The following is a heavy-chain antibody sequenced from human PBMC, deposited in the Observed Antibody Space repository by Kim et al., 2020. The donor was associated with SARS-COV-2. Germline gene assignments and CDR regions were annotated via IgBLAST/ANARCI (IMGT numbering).Heavy chain of an antibody. CDR1: GFTFSDYY. CDR3: ARDLGSSRHYDSSGYQDY. V-gene: IGHV3-11*01. D-gene: IGHD3-22*01. J-gene: IGHJ4*02. CDR2: ISSSGSTI. Sequence: GGSLRLSCAASGFTFSDYYMSWIRQAPGKGLEWVSYISSSGSTIYYADSVKGRFTISRDNAKNSLYLQMNSLRAEDTAVYYCARDLGSSRHYDSSGYQDYWGQGTLVTVSS.